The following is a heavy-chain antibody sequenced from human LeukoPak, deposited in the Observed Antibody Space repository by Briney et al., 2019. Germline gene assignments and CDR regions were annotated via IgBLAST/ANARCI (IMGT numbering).Heavy chain of an antibody. Sequence: GGSLRLSCAASGFTVSSNYMSWVRQAPGKGLEWVSVIYSGGSTYYADCVEARFTISRDNSKNTLYLQMNSLRAEDTAVYYCASAFYGDSPPYWGQGTLVTVSS. J-gene: IGHJ4*02. V-gene: IGHV3-66*01. D-gene: IGHD4-17*01. CDR1: GFTVSSNY. CDR3: ASAFYGDSPPY. CDR2: IYSGGST.